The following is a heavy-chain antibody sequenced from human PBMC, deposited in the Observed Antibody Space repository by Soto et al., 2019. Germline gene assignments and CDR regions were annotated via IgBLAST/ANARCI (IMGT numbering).Heavy chain of an antibody. CDR1: GFTFSGYA. J-gene: IGHJ3*02. Sequence: PGGSLRLSCAASGFTFSGYAMSWVRQAPGKGLEWVSSISSAVSTYYADSVKGRFTISRDSSKNTLYLQMNSLRAEDTAVYYCAKVMTYYYDSSGPRDDAFDIWGQGTMVTVSS. V-gene: IGHV3-23*01. CDR2: ISSAVST. CDR3: AKVMTYYYDSSGPRDDAFDI. D-gene: IGHD3-22*01.